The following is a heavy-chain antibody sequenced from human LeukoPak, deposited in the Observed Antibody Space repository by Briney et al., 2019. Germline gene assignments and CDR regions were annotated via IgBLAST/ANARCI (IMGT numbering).Heavy chain of an antibody. Sequence: GGSLRLSCAASGFTVSSNYMSWVRQAPGKGLEWVSVIYSGGSTYYADSVKGRFTISRDNAKNSLYLQMNSLRAEDTAVYYCARDKYYGSGTKNDYWGQGTLVTVSS. CDR1: GFTVSSNY. D-gene: IGHD3-10*01. J-gene: IGHJ4*02. CDR2: IYSGGST. V-gene: IGHV3-53*01. CDR3: ARDKYYGSGTKNDY.